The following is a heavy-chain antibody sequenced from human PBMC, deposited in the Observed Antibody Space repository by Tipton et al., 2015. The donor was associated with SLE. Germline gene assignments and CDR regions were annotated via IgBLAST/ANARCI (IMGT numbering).Heavy chain of an antibody. D-gene: IGHD2-21*02. V-gene: IGHV4-31*03. CDR2: IYDTGST. CDR1: GGSISRSGYY. CDR3: ARGMVTWRGAIVGVDV. Sequence: TLSLTCTVSGGSISRSGYYWSWIRQYPGKGPEWVGFIYDTGSTYYNPSLESRLTISVDTSKNQFSLNLSSVTAADTATYYCARGMVTWRGAIVGVDVWGQGTTVNVSS. J-gene: IGHJ6*02.